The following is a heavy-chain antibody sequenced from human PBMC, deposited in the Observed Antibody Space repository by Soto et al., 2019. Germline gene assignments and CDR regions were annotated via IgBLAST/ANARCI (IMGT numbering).Heavy chain of an antibody. V-gene: IGHV3-53*02. CDR2: IYSDNNT. Sequence: EVQLVETGGDLIQPGGSLRLSCAGSAFTVSSDSVTWVRQAPGKGLEWISIIYSDNNTDYADSVKGRFSISRDTSKNILYLQMNSLRAEATAEYYCARHYSAMGVWGQGTTVTVSS. CDR1: AFTVSSDS. CDR3: ARHYSAMGV. J-gene: IGHJ6*02.